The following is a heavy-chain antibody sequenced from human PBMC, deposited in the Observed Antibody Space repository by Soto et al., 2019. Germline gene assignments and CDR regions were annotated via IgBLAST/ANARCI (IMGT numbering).Heavy chain of an antibody. J-gene: IGHJ6*01. D-gene: IGHD2-2*01. CDR3: AKDREGYCSSTSCPQGPDYGMDV. Sequence: EVQLLESGGGLVQPGGSLRLSCAASGFTFSSYAMSWVRQAPGKGLEWVSAISGSGGSTYYADSVKGRFTISRDNSKNTLYLQMNSLRAEDTAVYYCAKDREGYCSSTSCPQGPDYGMDVW. CDR2: ISGSGGST. V-gene: IGHV3-23*01. CDR1: GFTFSSYA.